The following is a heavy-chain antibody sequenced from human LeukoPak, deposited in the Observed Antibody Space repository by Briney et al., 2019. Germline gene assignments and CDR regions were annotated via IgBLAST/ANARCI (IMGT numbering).Heavy chain of an antibody. V-gene: IGHV1-69*04. J-gene: IGHJ4*02. CDR2: IIPILGIA. Sequence: GASVTVSCTASGGTFSSYAISWVRQAPGQGLEWMGRIIPILGIANYAQKFQGRVTITADKSTSTAYMELSSLRSEDTAVYYCARVRYYDSSGYDYWGQGTLVTVSS. CDR1: GGTFSSYA. D-gene: IGHD3-22*01. CDR3: ARVRYYDSSGYDY.